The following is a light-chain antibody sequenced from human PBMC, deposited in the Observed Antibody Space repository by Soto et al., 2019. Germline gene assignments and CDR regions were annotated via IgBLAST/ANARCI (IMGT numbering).Light chain of an antibody. J-gene: IGLJ3*02. CDR1: SSDVGGYNY. CDR3: SSYTSTTTLWV. CDR2: EVN. Sequence: QSALTQPASVSGSPGQSITISCTGTSSDVGGYNYVSWYQQHPGKAPKLMIYEVNNRPSGVSNRFSGSKSGNTASLTSSGLQAEDEADYYCSSYTSTTTLWVFGGGTKLTVL. V-gene: IGLV2-14*01.